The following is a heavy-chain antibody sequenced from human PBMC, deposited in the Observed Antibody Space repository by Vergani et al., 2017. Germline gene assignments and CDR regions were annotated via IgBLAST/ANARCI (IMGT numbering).Heavy chain of an antibody. D-gene: IGHD2/OR15-2a*01. CDR2: IWYDGSNK. J-gene: IGHJ5*02. CDR1: GFTFSSYG. V-gene: IGHV3-33*01. Sequence: QVQLVESGGGVVQPGRSLRLSCAASGFTFSSYGMHWVRQAPGKGLEWVAVIWYDGSNKYYADSVKGRFTISRDNSKNTLYLQMKSLRAEDTAVYYCASGVEFNSYSFLSLFGPLGQGNLVTV. CDR3: ASGVEFNSYSFLSLFGP.